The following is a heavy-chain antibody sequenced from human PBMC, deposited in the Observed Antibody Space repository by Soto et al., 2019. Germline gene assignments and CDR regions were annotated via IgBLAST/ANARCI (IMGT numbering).Heavy chain of an antibody. CDR3: ARTPYSMDV. Sequence: QVQLQQWGAGLLKPSETLSLTCAVYGGSFSDFHWSWIRQPPGKGLEWIGEIHHRGNTNYNPSLRSRVTMSVDTYQNQFSLKMTSVTAADTAVYYCARTPYSMDVWDKGTTVTVSS. J-gene: IGHJ6*03. CDR1: GGSFSDFH. V-gene: IGHV4-34*01. CDR2: IHHRGNT.